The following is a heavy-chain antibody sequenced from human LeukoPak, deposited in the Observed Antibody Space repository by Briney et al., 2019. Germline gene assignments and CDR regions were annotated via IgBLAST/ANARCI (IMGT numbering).Heavy chain of an antibody. CDR2: IYYSGST. D-gene: IGHD2-15*01. J-gene: IGHJ5*02. CDR3: ARWRGCSGGSCYSRQGWFDP. Sequence: SETLSLTCTVSGGSISSSSYYWGWIRQPPGKGLEWIGSIYYSGSTYYNPSLKSRVTISVDTSKNQFSLKLSSVTAADTAVYYCARWRGCSGGSCYSRQGWFDPWGQGTLVTVSS. CDR1: GGSISSSSYY. V-gene: IGHV4-39*07.